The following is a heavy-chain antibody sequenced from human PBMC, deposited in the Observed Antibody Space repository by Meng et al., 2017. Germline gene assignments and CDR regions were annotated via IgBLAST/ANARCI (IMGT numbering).Heavy chain of an antibody. CDR2: MNHNSGNT. D-gene: IGHD4-17*01. J-gene: IGHJ3*02. CDR3: ASLEYGDYQNDAFDI. Sequence: ASVKVSCKASGYTFTSYDINWVRQATGQGLEWMGWMNHNSGNTGYAQKFQGRVTMTRNTSISTAYMELSSLRSEDTAVYYCASLEYGDYQNDAFDIWGQGTMVTVSS. V-gene: IGHV1-8*01. CDR1: GYTFTSYD.